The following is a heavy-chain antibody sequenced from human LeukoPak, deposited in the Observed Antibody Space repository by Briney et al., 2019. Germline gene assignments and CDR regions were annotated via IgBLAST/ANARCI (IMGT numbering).Heavy chain of an antibody. D-gene: IGHD2-15*01. V-gene: IGHV4-59*12. CDR3: ARVRWWGGFDP. Sequence: SETLSLTCTVSGGSISSYYWSWIRQPPGKGLEWIGYIYYSGSTNYNPSLKSRVTISVDTSKNQFSLKLSSVTAADTAVYYCARVRWWGGFDPWGQGTLVTVSS. CDR2: IYYSGST. CDR1: GGSISSYY. J-gene: IGHJ5*02.